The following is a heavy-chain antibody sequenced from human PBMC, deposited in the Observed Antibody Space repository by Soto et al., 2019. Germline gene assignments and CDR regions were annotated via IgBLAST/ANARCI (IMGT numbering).Heavy chain of an antibody. D-gene: IGHD6-19*01. CDR3: AKGGRQWLVTSDFNY. V-gene: IGHV3-30*18. J-gene: IGHJ4*02. Sequence: PGGSLRLSCAASGFTFSDYAMHWVRQAPGKGLEWVAVVSHDGRNTHYADSVKGRFTISRDSFNTTVSLEMTSLRAEDTAVYYCAKGGRQWLVTSDFNYWGQGALVTVSS. CDR1: GFTFSDYA. CDR2: VSHDGRNT.